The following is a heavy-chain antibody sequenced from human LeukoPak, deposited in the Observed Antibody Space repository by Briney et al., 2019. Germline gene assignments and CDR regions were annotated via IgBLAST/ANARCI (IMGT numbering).Heavy chain of an antibody. Sequence: GGSLRLSCAASGFTFSNYWMSWVRQAPGKGLEWVANIKQDGSEKYYVDPVKGRFTISRDNAKNSLYLQMNSLRAEDTAVYYCARGGWYYFDYWGQGTLVTVSS. D-gene: IGHD6-19*01. V-gene: IGHV3-7*04. CDR2: IKQDGSEK. J-gene: IGHJ4*02. CDR3: ARGGWYYFDY. CDR1: GFTFSNYW.